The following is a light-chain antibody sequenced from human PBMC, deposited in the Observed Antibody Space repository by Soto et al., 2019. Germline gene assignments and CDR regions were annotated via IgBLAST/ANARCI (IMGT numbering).Light chain of an antibody. CDR3: MQALQDPLT. CDR2: LGS. Sequence: DIVVTESALSLPITPGEPAPISCRSSQSLLHSNGYNYLDWYLQTKGQSPQLLIYLGSNRDSGVPDRFSGSGSGTDFTLQISRVEAEDVGFYYCMQALQDPLTFGQGTKVDIK. CDR1: QSLLHSNGYNY. V-gene: IGKV2-28*01. J-gene: IGKJ1*01.